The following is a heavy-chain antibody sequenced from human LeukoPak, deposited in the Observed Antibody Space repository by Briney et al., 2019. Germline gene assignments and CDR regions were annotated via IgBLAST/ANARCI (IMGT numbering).Heavy chain of an antibody. CDR2: IIPIFGTA. CDR1: GGTFSSYA. V-gene: IGHV1-69*13. CDR3: ARDGGYSPFPEYHQYYFDY. J-gene: IGHJ4*02. Sequence: GASVKVSCKAPGGTFSSYAISWVRQAPGQGLEWMGGIIPIFGTANYAQKFQGRVTITADESTSTAYMELSSLRSEDTAVYYCARDGGYSPFPEYHQYYFDYWGQGTLVTVSS. D-gene: IGHD5-18*01.